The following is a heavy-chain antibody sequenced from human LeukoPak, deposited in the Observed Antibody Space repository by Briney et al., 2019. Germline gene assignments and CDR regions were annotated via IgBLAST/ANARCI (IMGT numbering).Heavy chain of an antibody. V-gene: IGHV3-23*01. CDR2: LSGSAGGT. D-gene: IGHD2-21*01. J-gene: IGHJ4*02. Sequence: GGSLRLSCAVSGITLSNYGMSWVRRAPGKGLEWVAGLSGSAGGTNYADPVKGRFAISRDNAKNTLYLQMSSLRAEDTAVYFCARRGFVIRSLLLVGFHKEAYYFDYWGQGALVTVSS. CDR3: ARRGFVIRSLLLVGFHKEAYYFDY. CDR1: GITLSNYG.